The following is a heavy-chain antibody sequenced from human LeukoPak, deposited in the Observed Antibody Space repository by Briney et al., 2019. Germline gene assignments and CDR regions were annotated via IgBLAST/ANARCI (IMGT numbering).Heavy chain of an antibody. V-gene: IGHV3-15*01. Sequence: GGSLRLSCAASGFTFSNAWMSWVRQAPGKGLEWVGRIKSKTDGGTTDYAAPGEGRFTISRDDSKNTLYLQMNSLKTEDTAVYYCTTDYYDSSGLSDIFDYWGQGTLVTVSS. CDR3: TTDYYDSSGLSDIFDY. CDR1: GFTFSNAW. CDR2: IKSKTDGGTT. J-gene: IGHJ4*02. D-gene: IGHD3-22*01.